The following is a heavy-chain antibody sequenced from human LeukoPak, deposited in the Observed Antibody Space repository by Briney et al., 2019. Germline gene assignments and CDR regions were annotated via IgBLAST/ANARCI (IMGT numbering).Heavy chain of an antibody. D-gene: IGHD2-21*01. CDR2: VAHHGKT. CDR1: CGSINNANW. V-gene: IGHV4-4*02. CDR3: TRTNRDWVPSDY. Sequence: SGTLSLTCAVCCGSINNANWWSWVRPPPGKGLEWIAEVAHHGKTNYNPSLESRVTVSLDKSKSQFSLNLTSVTAADTAVYFCTRTNRDWVPSDYWGQGTLVTVSS. J-gene: IGHJ4*02.